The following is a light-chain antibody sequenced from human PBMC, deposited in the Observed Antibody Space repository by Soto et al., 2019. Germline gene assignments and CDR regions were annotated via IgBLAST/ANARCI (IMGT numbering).Light chain of an antibody. V-gene: IGLV2-14*01. CDR1: RSDVGGYNY. Sequence: QSALTQPASVSGSPGQSVTISCTGTRSDVGGYNYVSWYQQNPCKAPKVIIYDVYNRPSGVSNRFTGSKSGNTASLTISGLPAEDEADYYCFSYTTSRARVFGGGTKVTVL. CDR2: DVY. J-gene: IGLJ3*02. CDR3: FSYTTSRARV.